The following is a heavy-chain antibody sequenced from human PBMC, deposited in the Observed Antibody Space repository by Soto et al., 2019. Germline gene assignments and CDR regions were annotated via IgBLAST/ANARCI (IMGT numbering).Heavy chain of an antibody. Sequence: QVQLVQSGAEVKKPGASVKVSCKASGYTFTSYDINWVRQATGQGLEWMGWMNPNSGNTGYAQKFQGRVTMTSNTSISTAYMELSSLRSEDTAVYYCARGGSSWYREVHWFDPWGQGTLVTVSS. CDR3: ARGGSSWYREVHWFDP. V-gene: IGHV1-8*01. D-gene: IGHD6-13*01. CDR2: MNPNSGNT. J-gene: IGHJ5*02. CDR1: GYTFTSYD.